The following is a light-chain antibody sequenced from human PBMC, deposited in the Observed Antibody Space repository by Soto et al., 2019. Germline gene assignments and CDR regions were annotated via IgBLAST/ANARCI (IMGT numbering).Light chain of an antibody. CDR3: QQCYSTLPKT. CDR1: HSISSY. V-gene: IGKV1-39*01. Sequence: DIQMTQSPSSLTAAVGDRVTITCRASHSISSYLNWYQQKPGKAPKLLIYAASSLQSGVPSRFSGSGSGTDFTLTISSLLLEDFATYYCQQCYSTLPKTFGQGTKLEIK. J-gene: IGKJ2*01. CDR2: AAS.